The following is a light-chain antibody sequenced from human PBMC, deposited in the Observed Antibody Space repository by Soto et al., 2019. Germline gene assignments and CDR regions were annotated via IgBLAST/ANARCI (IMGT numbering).Light chain of an antibody. J-gene: IGKJ4*01. CDR1: QSVSSSY. CDR3: QQYGRSPRIT. Sequence: EIVLTQSPGTPSLSPGERATLSCRASQSVSSSYLAWYQQKPGQAPRLLIYGASSRATGIPDRFSGSGSGTDFTLTISRLEPEDFAVYYCQQYGRSPRITFGGGTKVDSK. V-gene: IGKV3-20*01. CDR2: GAS.